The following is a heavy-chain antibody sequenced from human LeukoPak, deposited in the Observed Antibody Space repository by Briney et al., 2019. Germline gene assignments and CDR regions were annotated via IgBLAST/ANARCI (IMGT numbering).Heavy chain of an antibody. J-gene: IGHJ4*02. CDR3: ASKGYGSGRPKYYFDY. D-gene: IGHD3-10*01. CDR2: IIPIFGTA. Sequence: SVKVSFKASGGTFSSYAISWVRQAPGQGLEWMGGIIPIFGTANYAQKFQGRVTITADESTSTAYMELSSLRSEDTAVYYCASKGYGSGRPKYYFDYWGQGTLVTVSS. V-gene: IGHV1-69*13. CDR1: GGTFSSYA.